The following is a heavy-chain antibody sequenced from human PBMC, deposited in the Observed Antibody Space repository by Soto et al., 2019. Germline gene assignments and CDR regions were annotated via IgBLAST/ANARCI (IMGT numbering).Heavy chain of an antibody. J-gene: IGHJ4*02. CDR2: IYSGGST. CDR1: GFTVSSNY. Sequence: EVQLVESGGGLVQPGGSLRLSGAASGFTVSSNYMSWVRQAPGKGLEWVSVIYSGGSTYYADSVKGRFTISRDNSKNTLYLQMNSLRAEDTAVYYCARGGSYGGNSEGEIDYWGQGTLVTVSS. V-gene: IGHV3-66*01. D-gene: IGHD4-17*01. CDR3: ARGGSYGGNSEGEIDY.